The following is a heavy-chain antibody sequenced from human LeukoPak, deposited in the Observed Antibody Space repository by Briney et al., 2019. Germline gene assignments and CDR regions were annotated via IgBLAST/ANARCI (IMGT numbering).Heavy chain of an antibody. CDR1: GGSISSSNW. Sequence: SETLSLTCAVSGGSISSSNWWSWVRQPPGKGLEWIGSIYYSGSTYYNPSLKSRVTVSVDTSKNQFSLKLSSVTAADTAVYYCARGRYDYGDYGRLDWFDPWGQGTLVTVSS. CDR3: ARGRYDYGDYGRLDWFDP. CDR2: IYYSGST. V-gene: IGHV4-4*02. J-gene: IGHJ5*02. D-gene: IGHD4-17*01.